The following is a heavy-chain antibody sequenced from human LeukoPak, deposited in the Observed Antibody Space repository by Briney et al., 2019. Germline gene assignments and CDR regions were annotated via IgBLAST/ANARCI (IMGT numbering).Heavy chain of an antibody. CDR3: ARGDSSGYYFPHFDY. J-gene: IGHJ4*02. CDR1: GGSFSRYY. D-gene: IGHD3-22*01. V-gene: IGHV4-34*01. Sequence: SETLSLTCAVYGGSFSRYYWSWIRQPPGKGLEWVGEINHSGSTKYNPPLKSRVTISVDTSKNQFSLKLSSVTAADTAVYYCARGDSSGYYFPHFDYWGQGTLVTVSA. CDR2: INHSGST.